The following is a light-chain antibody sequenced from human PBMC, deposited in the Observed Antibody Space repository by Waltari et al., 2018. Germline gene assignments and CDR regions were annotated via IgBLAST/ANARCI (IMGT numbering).Light chain of an antibody. V-gene: IGLV2-23*01. J-gene: IGLJ3*02. CDR3: CSYGGPSSWV. CDR1: SSDIGTYDL. Sequence: QSALTQPASMSGSPGQSITVSCTGTSSDIGTYDLVSWYQHFPGKAPKLRIYECTGRPSGISTRFAGSKSRNTAFLSISGRQAEDEADYHCCSYGGPSSWVFGGGTKLTVL. CDR2: ECT.